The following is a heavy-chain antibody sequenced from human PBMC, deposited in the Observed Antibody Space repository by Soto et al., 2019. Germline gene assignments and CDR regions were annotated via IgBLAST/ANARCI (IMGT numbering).Heavy chain of an antibody. Sequence: QITLKESGPTLVKPTQTLTLTCTFSGFSLSTSGVGVGWIRQPPGKALEWLALIYWNDDKRYSPSLKNRLTITKDTSKNQVVLTMTNMDPVDTATYSGAHFWREQQLNYWGQGTLVTVSS. CDR3: AHFWREQQLNY. V-gene: IGHV2-5*01. J-gene: IGHJ4*02. D-gene: IGHD6-13*01. CDR1: GFSLSTSGVG. CDR2: IYWNDDK.